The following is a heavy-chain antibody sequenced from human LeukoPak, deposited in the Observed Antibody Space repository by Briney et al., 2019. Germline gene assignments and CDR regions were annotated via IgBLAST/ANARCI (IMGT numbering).Heavy chain of an antibody. CDR2: ISYDGSNK. V-gene: IGHV3-30-3*01. CDR1: GFTFSSYA. CDR3: ARDLVVPAATYYYYYGMDV. D-gene: IGHD2-2*01. J-gene: IGHJ6*02. Sequence: GSLRLSCAASGFTFSSYAMHWVRQAPGKGLEWVAVISYDGSNKYYADSVKGRFTISRDNSKNTLYLQMNSLRAEDTAVYYCARDLVVPAATYYYYYGMDVWGQGTTVTVSS.